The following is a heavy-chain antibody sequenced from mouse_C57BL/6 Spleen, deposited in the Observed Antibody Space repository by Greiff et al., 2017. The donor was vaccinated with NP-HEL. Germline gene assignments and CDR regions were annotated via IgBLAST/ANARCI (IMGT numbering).Heavy chain of an antibody. CDR2: INPSSGYT. Sequence: QVQLQQSGAELARPGASVKMSCKASGYTFTSYTMHWVKQRPGQGLEWIGYINPSSGYTKYNQKFKDKATLTADKSSSTAYMQLSSLTSEDSAVYYCAREETNYYGSSYDAMDYWGQGTSVTVSS. V-gene: IGHV1-4*01. D-gene: IGHD1-1*01. CDR1: GYTFTSYT. J-gene: IGHJ4*01. CDR3: AREETNYYGSSYDAMDY.